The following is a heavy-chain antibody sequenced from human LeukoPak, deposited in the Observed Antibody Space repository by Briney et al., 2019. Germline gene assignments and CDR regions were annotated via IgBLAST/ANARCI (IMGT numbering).Heavy chain of an antibody. D-gene: IGHD4-17*01. J-gene: IGHJ5*02. CDR1: GGSFSGYY. CDR2: IYYSGST. V-gene: IGHV4-59*01. Sequence: PSETLSLTCAVYGGSFSGYYWSWIRQPPGKGLEWIGYIYYSGSTNYNPSLKSRVTISVDTSKNQFSLKLSSVTAADTAVYYCARFHTVTGRWFDPWGQGTLVTVSS. CDR3: ARFHTVTGRWFDP.